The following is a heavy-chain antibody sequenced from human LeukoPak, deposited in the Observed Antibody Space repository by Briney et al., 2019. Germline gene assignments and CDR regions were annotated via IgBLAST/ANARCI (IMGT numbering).Heavy chain of an antibody. D-gene: IGHD3-9*01. J-gene: IGHJ4*02. CDR2: ISYDGSNK. Sequence: GRSLRLSCAASGFTFSSYGMRWVRQAPGKGLEWVAVISYDGSNKYYADSVKGRFTISRDNSKNTLYLQMNSLRAEDTAVYYCAKVSTEFDWLESHDYWGQGTLVTVSS. CDR1: GFTFSSYG. CDR3: AKVSTEFDWLESHDY. V-gene: IGHV3-30*18.